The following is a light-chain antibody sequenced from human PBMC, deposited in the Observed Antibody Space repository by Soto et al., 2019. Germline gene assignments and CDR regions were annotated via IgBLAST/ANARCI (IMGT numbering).Light chain of an antibody. V-gene: IGKV3-20*01. CDR3: QNYDTSSGT. CDR1: QSVSGSY. Sequence: EIVLTQSPGTLSLSPGERATLSCRASQSVSGSYLAWYQQPPGQAPRLLIYGTSTRATGIPDRFSGSGSGTDFTLTISRLEPEDVAVYYCQNYDTSSGTFGQGTKVEIK. CDR2: GTS. J-gene: IGKJ1*01.